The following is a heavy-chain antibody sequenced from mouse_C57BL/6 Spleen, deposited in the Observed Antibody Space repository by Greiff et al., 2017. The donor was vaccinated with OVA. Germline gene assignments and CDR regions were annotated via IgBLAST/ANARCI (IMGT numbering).Heavy chain of an antibody. D-gene: IGHD2-5*01. J-gene: IGHJ3*01. CDR1: GFNIKDYY. CDR2: IDPEDGDT. V-gene: IGHV14-1*01. CDR3: TTWGYSNRFAY. Sequence: EVQLQQSGAELVRPGASVKLSCTASGFNIKDYYMHWVKQRPEQGLEWIGRIDPEDGDTEYAPKFQGKATMTADTSSNTAYLQLSSLTSEDTAVYYCTTWGYSNRFAYWGQGTLVTVSA.